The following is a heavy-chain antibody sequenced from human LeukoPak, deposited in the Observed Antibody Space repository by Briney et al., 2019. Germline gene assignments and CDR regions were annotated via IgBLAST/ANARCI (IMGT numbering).Heavy chain of an antibody. CDR3: GRPTKFWLIRGDGVDV. D-gene: IGHD3-10*01. CDR2: IGAGGVAT. J-gene: IGHJ6*02. V-gene: IGHV3-23*01. Sequence: GGSLRLSCAASGFTFTTYAMTWVRQAPGKGFEWVSSIGAGGVATFYSDSVKGRFTISRDNSMNTLYLQMNGLRADDTAVYYCGRPTKFWLIRGDGVDVWGQGTTVTVSS. CDR1: GFTFTTYA.